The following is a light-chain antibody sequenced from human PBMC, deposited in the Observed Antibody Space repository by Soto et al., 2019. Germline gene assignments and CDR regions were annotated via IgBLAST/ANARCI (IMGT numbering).Light chain of an antibody. V-gene: IGLV2-14*03. J-gene: IGLJ2*01. CDR3: SSYTPSTIL. CDR2: DVS. Sequence: QSALTQPASVSGPPGQSITISCTGTSSDIGGYNYVSWYQHHPGRAPKLMIYDVSNRPSGVSSRFSGSRSGNTASLTISGLQADDEADYYCSSYTPSTILFGGGTKVTVL. CDR1: SSDIGGYNY.